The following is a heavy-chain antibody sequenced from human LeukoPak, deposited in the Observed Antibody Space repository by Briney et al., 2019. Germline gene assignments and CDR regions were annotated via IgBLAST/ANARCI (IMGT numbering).Heavy chain of an antibody. J-gene: IGHJ2*01. V-gene: IGHV4-30-4*01. D-gene: IGHD3-10*01. CDR1: GGSISSGDYY. CDR2: IYYSGSP. Sequence: PSQTLSLTCTVSGGSISSGDYYWSWIRQPPGKGLEWIGYIYYSGSPYYNPSLKSRVTVSVDTSKNQFSLKLSSVTAADTAVYYCARARYGSGSSGYFDLWGRGTLVTVSS. CDR3: ARARYGSGSSGYFDL.